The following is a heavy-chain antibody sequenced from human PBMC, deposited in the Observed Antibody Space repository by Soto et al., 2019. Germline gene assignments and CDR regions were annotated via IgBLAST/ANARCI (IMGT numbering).Heavy chain of an antibody. Sequence: PSETLSLTCTVSGASISGYYWSWIRKSAGKGLEWIGRIYATGTTDYNPPLKSRVMMSVDTSKKQFSLRLMSWTAADPAVYYWVRDGTKTLREWFDPWGQGISVTVSS. D-gene: IGHD1-1*01. CDR1: GASISGYY. V-gene: IGHV4-4*07. CDR2: IYATGTT. J-gene: IGHJ5*02. CDR3: VRDGTKTLREWFDP.